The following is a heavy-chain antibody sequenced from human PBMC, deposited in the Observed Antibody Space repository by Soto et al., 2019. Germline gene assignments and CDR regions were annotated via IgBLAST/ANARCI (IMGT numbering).Heavy chain of an antibody. CDR1: GFTFSSYW. V-gene: IGHV3-74*01. CDR3: ATGMGIAAAGGL. CDR2: INSDGSST. D-gene: IGHD6-13*01. Sequence: GGSLRLSCAASGFTFSSYWMHWVRQAPGKGLVWVSRINSDGSSTSYADSVKGRFTISRDNAKNTLYLQMNSLRGEDSAVYRSATGMGIAAAGGLWGRGTLVTVSS. J-gene: IGHJ2*01.